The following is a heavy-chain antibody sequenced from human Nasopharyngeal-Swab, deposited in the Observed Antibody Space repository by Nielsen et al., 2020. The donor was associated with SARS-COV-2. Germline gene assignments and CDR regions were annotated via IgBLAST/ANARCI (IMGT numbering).Heavy chain of an antibody. Sequence: SETLSLTCAVSGGSISSGGYSWSWIRQPPGKGLEWIGYIYHSGSTYYNPSLKSRVTISVDTSKNQFSLKLSSVTAADTAVYYCARGPSQNRRAFDIWGQGTMVTVSS. CDR3: ARGPSQNRRAFDI. J-gene: IGHJ3*02. CDR1: GGSISSGGYS. CDR2: IYHSGST. D-gene: IGHD2/OR15-2a*01. V-gene: IGHV4-30-2*01.